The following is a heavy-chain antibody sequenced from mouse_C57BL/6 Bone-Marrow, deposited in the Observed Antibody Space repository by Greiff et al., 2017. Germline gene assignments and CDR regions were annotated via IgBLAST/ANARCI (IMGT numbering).Heavy chain of an antibody. CDR1: GFTFSSYG. Sequence: EVKVVESGGDLVKPGGSLKLSCAASGFTFSSYGMSWVRQTPDKRLEWVATLSSGGSSTYYPDSVKGRFTISSGNAKNTLYLQMSLLKSEVTAMDYCARQRFYYYGSSGHWYFDVWGTGTTVTVAS. V-gene: IGHV5-6*01. CDR3: ARQRFYYYGSSGHWYFDV. CDR2: LSSGGSST. J-gene: IGHJ1*03. D-gene: IGHD1-1*01.